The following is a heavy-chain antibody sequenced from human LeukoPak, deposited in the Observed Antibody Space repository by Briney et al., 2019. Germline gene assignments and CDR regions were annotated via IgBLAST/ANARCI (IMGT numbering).Heavy chain of an antibody. CDR1: GGTFSSYA. Sequence: ASVKVSCKASGGTFSSYAISWVRQAPGQGLEWMGGIIPIFGTANYAQKFQGRVTMTRDTSISTAYMELSRLRSDDTAVYYCARGAYDFWSGRKDNDAFDIWGQGTMVTVSS. J-gene: IGHJ3*02. CDR3: ARGAYDFWSGRKDNDAFDI. V-gene: IGHV1-69*05. CDR2: IIPIFGTA. D-gene: IGHD3-3*01.